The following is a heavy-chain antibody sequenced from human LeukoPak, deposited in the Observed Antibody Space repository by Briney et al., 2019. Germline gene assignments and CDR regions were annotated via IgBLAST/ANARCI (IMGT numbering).Heavy chain of an antibody. V-gene: IGHV3-21*01. D-gene: IGHD6-19*01. CDR1: GFTFSSYS. CDR2: ISSSSRYI. Sequence: GGSLRLSCAASGFTFSSYSMNWVRQAPGKGREWVSSISSSSRYIYYADSVKGRFTISRDNAKNSLYLQMNSLRAEDTAVYYCARHPATYIAVAGHFDYWGQGTLVTVSS. CDR3: ARHPATYIAVAGHFDY. J-gene: IGHJ4*02.